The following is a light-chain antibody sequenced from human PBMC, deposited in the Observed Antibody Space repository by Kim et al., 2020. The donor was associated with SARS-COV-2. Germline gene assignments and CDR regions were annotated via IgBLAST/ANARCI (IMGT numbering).Light chain of an antibody. CDR2: AAS. J-gene: IGKJ2*01. V-gene: IGKV1-39*01. CDR1: QSISSD. CDR3: QQSYSTPYT. Sequence: DIQMTQSPSSLSASVEDRVTITCRASQSISSDLNWYQQTPGKAPKLLFNAASSLQSGVPSRFGGSGSGTDFTLTISSLQPEDFATYYYQQSYSTPYTFGQGTKLEI.